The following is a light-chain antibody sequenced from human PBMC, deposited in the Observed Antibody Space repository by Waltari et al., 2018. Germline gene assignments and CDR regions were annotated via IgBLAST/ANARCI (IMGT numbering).Light chain of an antibody. CDR3: QQYENSPFT. Sequence: EIVLTQSPGTLSLSPGERASLSCRASQTMTSGHLTWLQQRPGQAPRLLVFGASNRAAGTPDRFTGSGSGTDFTLTISPLEPEDSATYYCQQYENSPFTFGPGTKVEIK. J-gene: IGKJ3*01. V-gene: IGKV3-20*01. CDR1: QTMTSGH. CDR2: GAS.